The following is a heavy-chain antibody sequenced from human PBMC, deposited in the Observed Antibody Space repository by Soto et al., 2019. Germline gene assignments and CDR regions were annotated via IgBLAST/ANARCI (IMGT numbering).Heavy chain of an antibody. CDR1: GFPFSTTV. J-gene: IGHJ5*02. CDR2: IGGSGETT. Sequence: LRLSCAASGFPFSTTVMSWVRQAPGKGLEWVSTIGGSGETTYYADSVKGRFTISRDNSKNTLYLQMNSLRADDTALYYCAKNSGWFDTWGQGALVTVSS. CDR3: AKNSGWFDT. V-gene: IGHV3-23*01. D-gene: IGHD3-10*01.